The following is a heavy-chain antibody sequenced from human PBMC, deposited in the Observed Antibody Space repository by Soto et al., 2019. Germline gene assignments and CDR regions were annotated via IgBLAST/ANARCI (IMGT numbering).Heavy chain of an antibody. D-gene: IGHD5-12*01. J-gene: IGHJ4*02. V-gene: IGHV3-7*03. CDR1: GFTFRSNW. CDR2: IKQDGSEK. Sequence: PGGSLRPSCAASGFTFRSNWMSWVRQAPGKGLEWVANIKQDGSEKYYVDSVKGRFTISRDNAKNSLYLQMNSLRAEDTAVYYCATSGGGWLQPPVWGQGTLVTVS. CDR3: ATSGGGWLQPPV.